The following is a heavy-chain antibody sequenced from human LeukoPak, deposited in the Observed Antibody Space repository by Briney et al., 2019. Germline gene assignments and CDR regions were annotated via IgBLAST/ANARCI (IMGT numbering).Heavy chain of an antibody. CDR3: ARWSRYSSGWYELDC. CDR1: GFTFSSYG. V-gene: IGHV3-33*01. Sequence: GGSLRLSCAASGFTFSSYGMHWFRQAPGKGLEWVALIWHDGTNEKYADSVKGRFTISRDNSMDTLYLQMNSLRAEDTAVYYCARWSRYSSGWYELDCWGQGILVTVSS. J-gene: IGHJ4*02. CDR2: IWHDGTNE. D-gene: IGHD6-19*01.